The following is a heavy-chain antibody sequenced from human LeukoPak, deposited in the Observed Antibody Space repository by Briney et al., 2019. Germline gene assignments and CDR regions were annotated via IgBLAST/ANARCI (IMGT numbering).Heavy chain of an antibody. J-gene: IGHJ3*02. V-gene: IGHV4-34*01. Sequence: SVTLSLTCAVYGGSFSGYYWSWIRQPPGKGLEWIGEINHSGSTNYNPSLKSRVTISVDTSKNQFSLKLSSVTAADTAVYYCARMKGVRYCSGGSCYGARAFDIWGQGTMVTVSS. CDR3: ARMKGVRYCSGGSCYGARAFDI. CDR2: INHSGST. D-gene: IGHD2-15*01. CDR1: GGSFSGYY.